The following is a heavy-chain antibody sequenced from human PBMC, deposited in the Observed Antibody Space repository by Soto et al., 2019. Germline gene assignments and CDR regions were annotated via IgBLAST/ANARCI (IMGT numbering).Heavy chain of an antibody. V-gene: IGHV1-18*01. Sequence: ASVKVSCKASGYTFTSYGISWVRQAPGQGLEWMGWISAYNGNTNYAQKLQGRVTMTSDTSTSTAYMELRSLRSDDTAVYYCARETYYYDSSGYYGAFDIWGQGTMVTVSS. CDR1: GYTFTSYG. CDR3: ARETYYYDSSGYYGAFDI. CDR2: ISAYNGNT. D-gene: IGHD3-22*01. J-gene: IGHJ3*02.